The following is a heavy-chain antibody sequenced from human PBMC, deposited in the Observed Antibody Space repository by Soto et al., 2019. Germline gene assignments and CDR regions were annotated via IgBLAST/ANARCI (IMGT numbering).Heavy chain of an antibody. CDR1: GFSLSTSGVG. Sequence: QITLKESGPTLVKPTQTLTLTCTFSGFSLSTSGVGVGWIRQPPGKALEWLALIYWDDDNRYSPSLKSRLTITSDTHFTLVLHTMPALDPAVTDSSHCAHRPGSVYFDYWGQGTLVTVSS. V-gene: IGHV2-5*02. CDR2: IYWDDDN. CDR3: AHRPGSVYFDY. J-gene: IGHJ4*02.